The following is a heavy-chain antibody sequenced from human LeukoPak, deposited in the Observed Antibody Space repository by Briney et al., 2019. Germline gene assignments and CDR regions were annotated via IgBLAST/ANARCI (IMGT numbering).Heavy chain of an antibody. D-gene: IGHD2-21*02. Sequence: GEPLRISGEAPEYSFSTSWIGWVRQMPGKGLEWMGIIYPGDYETRYSPSFQGLVTISVDKSISTAYLQWSSLKASDTAMYYCAIPPGYCGNDCSFDHWGQGTLVTVSS. CDR3: AIPPGYCGNDCSFDH. CDR1: EYSFSTSW. J-gene: IGHJ4*02. V-gene: IGHV5-51*01. CDR2: IYPGDYET.